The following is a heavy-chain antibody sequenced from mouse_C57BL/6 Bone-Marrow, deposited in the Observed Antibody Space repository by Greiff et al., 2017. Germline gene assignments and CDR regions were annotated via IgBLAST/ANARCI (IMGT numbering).Heavy chain of an antibody. Sequence: VQVVESGAELARPGASVKLSCKASGYTFTSYGISWVKQRTGQGLEWIGEIYPRSGNTYYNEKFKGKATLTADKSSSTAYMELRSLTSEDSAVYFCARSGYGTPFDYWGQGTTLTVSS. CDR3: ARSGYGTPFDY. J-gene: IGHJ2*01. CDR1: GYTFTSYG. V-gene: IGHV1-81*01. CDR2: IYPRSGNT. D-gene: IGHD2-10*02.